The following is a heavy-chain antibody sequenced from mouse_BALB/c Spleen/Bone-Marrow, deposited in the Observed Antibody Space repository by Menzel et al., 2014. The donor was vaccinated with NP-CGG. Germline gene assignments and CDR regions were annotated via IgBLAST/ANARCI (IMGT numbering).Heavy chain of an antibody. CDR3: ARDYYGSSYFDY. V-gene: IGHV2-9*02. D-gene: IGHD1-1*01. CDR2: IWAGGST. Sequence: VKLMESGPGLVSPSQSLSITCTVSGFSLTSYGVHWVRQPPGKGLEWLGVIWAGGSTNYNSALMSRLSISKDNSKSQVFLKMNSLQTDDTAMYYCARDYYGSSYFDYWGQGTTLTVSS. J-gene: IGHJ2*01. CDR1: GFSLTSYG.